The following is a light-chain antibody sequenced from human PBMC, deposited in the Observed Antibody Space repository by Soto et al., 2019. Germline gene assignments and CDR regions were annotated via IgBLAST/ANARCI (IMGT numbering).Light chain of an antibody. J-gene: IGKJ1*01. V-gene: IGKV3-20*01. CDR2: SAS. CDR3: QQYGSSPWT. CDR1: QSVSSSY. Sequence: EIVLTQSPGTLSLSPGGRATLSCRASQSVSSSYLAWYQQKPGQAPRLLIYSASSRATGIPDRFSGSGSGTDFTLTISRLEPEDFAVYYCQQYGSSPWTFGQGTKVEIK.